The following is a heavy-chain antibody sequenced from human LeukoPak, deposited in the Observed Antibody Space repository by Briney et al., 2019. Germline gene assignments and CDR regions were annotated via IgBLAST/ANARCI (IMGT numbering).Heavy chain of an antibody. V-gene: IGHV4-4*07. J-gene: IGHJ4*02. D-gene: IGHD6-19*01. Sequence: SETLSLTCTVSGGSISSYYWSWIRQPAGKGLEWIGGIYTSGSTNYNPSLKSRVTMSVATSKNQFSLKLSSVTAADTAVYYCARGVGGTGEDYFDYWGQGTLVTVSS. CDR1: GGSISSYY. CDR2: IYTSGST. CDR3: ARGVGGTGEDYFDY.